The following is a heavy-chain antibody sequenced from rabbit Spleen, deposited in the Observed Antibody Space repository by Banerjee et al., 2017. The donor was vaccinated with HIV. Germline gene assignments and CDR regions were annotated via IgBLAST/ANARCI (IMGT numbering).Heavy chain of an antibody. CDR3: ARDTGSSFSSYGMDL. V-gene: IGHV1S40*01. Sequence: QSLEESGGGLVKPGASLTLTCTASGFSFSSNYYMCWVRQAPGKGLEWIACIDGGSSGTTYYASWAKGRFTISKASSTTVTLQMTSLTVADTATYFCARDTGSSFSSYGMDLWGQGTLVTVS. J-gene: IGHJ6*01. D-gene: IGHD8-1*01. CDR1: GFSFSSNYY. CDR2: IDGGSSGTT.